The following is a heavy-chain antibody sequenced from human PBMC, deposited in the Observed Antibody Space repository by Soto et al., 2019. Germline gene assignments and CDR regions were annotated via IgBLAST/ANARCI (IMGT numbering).Heavy chain of an antibody. Sequence: QVQLVESGGGVVQPGRSLRLSCAASGFTFSSYGMHWVRQAPGKGLEWVAVIRYDGSNKYYADSVKGRFTISRDNSKNTLYRQMNSLRAEDTAVYYCARGGLTDYFDYWGQGTLVTVSS. CDR1: GFTFSSYG. V-gene: IGHV3-33*01. D-gene: IGHD2-21*02. CDR3: ARGGLTDYFDY. CDR2: IRYDGSNK. J-gene: IGHJ4*02.